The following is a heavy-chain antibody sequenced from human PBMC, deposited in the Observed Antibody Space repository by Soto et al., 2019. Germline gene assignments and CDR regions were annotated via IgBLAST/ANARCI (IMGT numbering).Heavy chain of an antibody. CDR3: AAVVPAAISPLRGWFDP. Sequence: GGSGKVSFKACRSAFSSYAISWERQAPGQGLEWMGGIIPIFGTANYAQKFQGRVTITADESTSTAYMELSSLRSEDTAVYYCAAVVPAAISPLRGWFDPWGQGTMVTVSS. D-gene: IGHD2-2*01. J-gene: IGHJ5*02. CDR2: IIPIFGTA. V-gene: IGHV1-69*13. CDR1: RSAFSSYA.